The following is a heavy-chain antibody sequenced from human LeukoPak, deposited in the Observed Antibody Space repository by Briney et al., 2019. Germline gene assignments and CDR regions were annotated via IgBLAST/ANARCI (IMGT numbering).Heavy chain of an antibody. CDR1: GGTFSSYA. Sequence: ASVKVSCKASGGTFSSYAISWVRQAPGQGLEWMGGIIPIFGTANYAQKFQDRVAITTDESTSTAYMELSSLRSEDTAVYYCARDATGTPASYWGQGTLVTVSS. V-gene: IGHV1-69*05. CDR3: ARDATGTPASY. D-gene: IGHD1-1*01. J-gene: IGHJ4*02. CDR2: IIPIFGTA.